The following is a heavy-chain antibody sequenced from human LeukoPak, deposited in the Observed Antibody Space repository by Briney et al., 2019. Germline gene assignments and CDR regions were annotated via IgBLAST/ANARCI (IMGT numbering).Heavy chain of an antibody. V-gene: IGHV3-48*04. CDR2: ISSSSSTI. Sequence: GGSLRLSCAASGLSFSNYKMNWVRQAPGKGLEWVSHISSSSSTIYYADSVKGRFTISRDNAKNTVYLQMNSLRAEDTAVYYCAKTHRTYYYDSSGYNDAFDIWGQGTMVTVSS. D-gene: IGHD3-22*01. CDR3: AKTHRTYYYDSSGYNDAFDI. J-gene: IGHJ3*02. CDR1: GLSFSNYK.